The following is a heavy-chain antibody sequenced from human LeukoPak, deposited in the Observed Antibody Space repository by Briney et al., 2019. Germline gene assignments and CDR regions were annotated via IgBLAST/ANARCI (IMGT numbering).Heavy chain of an antibody. J-gene: IGHJ4*02. V-gene: IGHV4-59*01. Sequence: SETLSLTCTVSGGSISSYYWSWIRQPPGEGLEWIGYIYYSGSTNYNPSLKSRVTISVDTSKNQFSLKLSSVTAADTAVYYCARGLRYFDLAFDYWGQGTLVTVSS. CDR1: GGSISSYY. D-gene: IGHD3-9*01. CDR2: IYYSGST. CDR3: ARGLRYFDLAFDY.